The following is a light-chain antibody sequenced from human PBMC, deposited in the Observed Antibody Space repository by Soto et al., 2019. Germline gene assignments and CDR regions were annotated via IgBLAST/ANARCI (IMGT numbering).Light chain of an antibody. V-gene: IGKV3-15*01. Sequence: EIVLTQAPATRSLSPGERATLSCTASHYVYSNVAWFQQRPGQAPRLLIYRASTRATDTPARFSGSGSGTEFTLSITGLQAEDFALYYCQQYHNLWTFGQGTKVDIK. CDR1: HYVYSN. J-gene: IGKJ1*01. CDR2: RAS. CDR3: QQYHNLWT.